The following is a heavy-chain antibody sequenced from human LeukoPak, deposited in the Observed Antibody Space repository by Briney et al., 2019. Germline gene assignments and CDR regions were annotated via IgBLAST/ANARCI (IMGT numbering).Heavy chain of an antibody. CDR2: INPNSGGT. D-gene: IGHD3-16*02. CDR3: ARGFRELSWAYFDY. CDR1: GYTFTSYY. Sequence: GASVKVSCKASGYTFTSYYMHWVRQAPGQGLEWMGWINPNSGGTNYAQKFQGRVTMTRDTSISTAYMELSRLRSDDTAVYYCARGFRELSWAYFDYWGQGTLVTVSS. J-gene: IGHJ4*02. V-gene: IGHV1-2*02.